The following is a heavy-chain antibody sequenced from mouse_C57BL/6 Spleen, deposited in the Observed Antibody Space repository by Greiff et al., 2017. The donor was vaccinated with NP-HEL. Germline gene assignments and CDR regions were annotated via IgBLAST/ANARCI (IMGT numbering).Heavy chain of an antibody. V-gene: IGHV5-4*01. D-gene: IGHD1-1*02. CDR2: ISDGGSYT. CDR3: AREGGYWYFDV. Sequence: EVQRVESGGGLVKPGGSLKLSCAASGFTFSSYAMSWVRQTPEKRLEWVATISDGGSYTYYPDNVKGRFTISRDNAKNNLYLQMSHLKSEDTAMYYCAREGGYWYFDVWGTGTTVTVSS. CDR1: GFTFSSYA. J-gene: IGHJ1*03.